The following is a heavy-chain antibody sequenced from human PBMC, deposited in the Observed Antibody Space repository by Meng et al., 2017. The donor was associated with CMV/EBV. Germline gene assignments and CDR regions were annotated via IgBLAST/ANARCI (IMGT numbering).Heavy chain of an antibody. CDR3: ARDRGCSGGSCPSGWFDP. D-gene: IGHD2-15*01. CDR1: ISSGGYY. CDR2: IYYSGST. J-gene: IGHJ5*02. V-gene: IGHV4-31*02. Sequence: ISSGGYYWSWIRQHTGEGLEWVGYIYYSGSTYYNPSLKSRVTISVDTSKNQFSLKLSSVTAADTAVYYCARDRGCSGGSCPSGWFDPWGQGTLVTVSS.